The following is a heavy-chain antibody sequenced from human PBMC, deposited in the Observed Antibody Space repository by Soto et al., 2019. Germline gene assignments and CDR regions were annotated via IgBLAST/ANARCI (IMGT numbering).Heavy chain of an antibody. J-gene: IGHJ4*02. D-gene: IGHD2-2*01. Sequence: GGSLRLSCAASGFTFSSYAMSWVRQAPGKGLEWVSAISGSGGSTYYADSVKGRFTISRDNSKNTLYLQMNSLRAEDTAVYYCAKVGDYCSSTSCPSPFDYWGQGTLVTVSS. CDR2: ISGSGGST. CDR3: AKVGDYCSSTSCPSPFDY. V-gene: IGHV3-23*01. CDR1: GFTFSSYA.